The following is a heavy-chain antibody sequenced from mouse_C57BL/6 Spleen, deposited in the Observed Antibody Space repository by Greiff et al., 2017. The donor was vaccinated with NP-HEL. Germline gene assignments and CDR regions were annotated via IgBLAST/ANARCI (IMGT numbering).Heavy chain of an antibody. CDR3: SSGDSPYAMDY. Sequence: QVQLQQPDAELVKPGASVKLSCKASGYTFTNYSIHWMKQRPEQGLEWIGIIYPNGGSTNYNEKFKSKATLTVDKSSSTAYMQLNSLTSEDSAVYLCSSGDSPYAMDYWGQGTSVTVSS. J-gene: IGHJ4*01. CDR1: GYTFTNYS. CDR2: IYPNGGST. V-gene: IGHV1-78*01. D-gene: IGHD2-12*01.